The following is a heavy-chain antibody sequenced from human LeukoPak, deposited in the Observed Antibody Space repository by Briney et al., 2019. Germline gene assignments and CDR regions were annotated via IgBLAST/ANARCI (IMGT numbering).Heavy chain of an antibody. Sequence: HPGGSLRLSCAASGFTFSSYAMSWARQAPGKGLEWVSAISGGGGSTYYADSVKGRFTISRDNSNNTLYLQMNSLRAEDTAVYYCAKGATGATPSCWGQGTLVTVSS. CDR3: AKGATGATPSC. CDR1: GFTFSSYA. CDR2: ISGGGGST. V-gene: IGHV3-23*01. D-gene: IGHD1-26*01. J-gene: IGHJ4*02.